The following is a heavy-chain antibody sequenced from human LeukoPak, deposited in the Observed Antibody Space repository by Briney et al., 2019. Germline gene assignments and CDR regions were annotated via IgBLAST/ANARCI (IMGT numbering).Heavy chain of an antibody. CDR3: ARVDWNYGSPTFDY. D-gene: IGHD1-7*01. CDR1: GYTFTSYD. J-gene: IGHJ4*02. Sequence: ASVKVSCKASGYTFTSYDINWVRQATGQGLEWMGWMNPNSGNTGYAQKFQGRVTITRNTSISTAYMELSSLRSEDTAVYYCARVDWNYGSPTFDYWGQGTLVTVSS. V-gene: IGHV1-8*03. CDR2: MNPNSGNT.